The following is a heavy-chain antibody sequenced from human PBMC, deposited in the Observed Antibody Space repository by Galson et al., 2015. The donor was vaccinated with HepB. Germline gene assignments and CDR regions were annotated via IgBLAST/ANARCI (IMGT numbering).Heavy chain of an antibody. CDR3: AREDWVGATAFDI. D-gene: IGHD1-26*01. J-gene: IGHJ3*02. CDR2: INAGNGNT. Sequence: SVKVSCKASGYTFTSYAMHWVRQAPGQRLEWMGWINAGNGNTKYSQKFQGRVTITRDTSASTAYMELSSLRSEDTAVYYCAREDWVGATAFDIWGQGTMVTVSS. V-gene: IGHV1-3*01. CDR1: GYTFTSYA.